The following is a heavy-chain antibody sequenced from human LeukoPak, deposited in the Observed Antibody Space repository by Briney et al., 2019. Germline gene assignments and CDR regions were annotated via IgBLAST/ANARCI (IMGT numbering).Heavy chain of an antibody. Sequence: SQTLSLTCAISGDSVSSNSAAWNWIRQSPSRGLEWLGRTYYRSKWYNDYAVSVKSRITINPDTSKNQFSLKLSSVTATDTAVYYCARLSGFSGLDHQRIWGQGTMVIVSS. V-gene: IGHV6-1*01. J-gene: IGHJ3*02. CDR2: TYYRSKWYN. D-gene: IGHD3/OR15-3a*01. CDR3: ARLSGFSGLDHQRI. CDR1: GDSVSSNSAA.